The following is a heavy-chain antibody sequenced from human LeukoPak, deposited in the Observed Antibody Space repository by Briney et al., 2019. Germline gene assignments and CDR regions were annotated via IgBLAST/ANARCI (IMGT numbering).Heavy chain of an antibody. D-gene: IGHD2-2*01. CDR1: GGSISSSDYY. J-gene: IGHJ4*02. CDR2: IYYSGST. CDR3: ARPQSHCSGITCSFDY. Sequence: SETLYLTCTVSGGSISSSDYYWGWIRQPPGKRLEWIGSIYYSGSTYYNPSLKSRVTISVDTSKNQFSLKLSSVTAADTAVYYCARPQSHCSGITCSFDYWGQGALVTVSS. V-gene: IGHV4-39*01.